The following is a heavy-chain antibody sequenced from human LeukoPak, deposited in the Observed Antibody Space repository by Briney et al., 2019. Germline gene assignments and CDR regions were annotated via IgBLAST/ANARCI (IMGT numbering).Heavy chain of an antibody. CDR1: GFTFSSYA. D-gene: IGHD4-17*01. J-gene: IGHJ4*02. CDR3: AKDRTTVTRPIYYFDY. CDR2: ISGSGGST. V-gene: IGHV3-23*01. Sequence: GGSLRLSCAASGFTFSSYAMSWVRQAPGKGLEWVSAISGSGGSTYYADFVKGRFTISRDNSKNTLYLQMNSLRAEDTAVYYCAKDRTTVTRPIYYFDYWGQGTLVTVTS.